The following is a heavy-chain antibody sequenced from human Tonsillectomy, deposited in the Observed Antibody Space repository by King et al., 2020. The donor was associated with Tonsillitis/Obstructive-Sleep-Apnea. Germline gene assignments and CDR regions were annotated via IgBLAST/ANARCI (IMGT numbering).Heavy chain of an antibody. D-gene: IGHD3-3*01. J-gene: IGHJ6*03. V-gene: IGHV4-34*01. CDR1: GGSFSSYY. CDR3: ARTVFGVVIETLWAYYYYMDV. CDR2: INHSGST. Sequence: VQLPQWGAGLLKPSETLSLTCAVYGGSFSSYYWSWIRQPPGKGLEWIGEINHSGSTNYNPSLKSRVTISVDTSKNQFSLKLSSVTAADTAVYYCARTVFGVVIETLWAYYYYMDVWGKGTTVTVSS.